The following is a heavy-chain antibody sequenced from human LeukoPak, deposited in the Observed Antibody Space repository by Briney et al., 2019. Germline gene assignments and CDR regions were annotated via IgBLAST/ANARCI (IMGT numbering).Heavy chain of an antibody. J-gene: IGHJ5*02. Sequence: SVKVSCKASGGTFSSYAISWVRQAPGQGLEWMGGIIPIFGTANYAQKFQGRVTITTDESTSTAYMELSSLRSEDTAVYYCARDQNVVVPAAHNWFDPWGQGTLVTASS. CDR3: ARDQNVVVPAAHNWFDP. D-gene: IGHD2-2*01. CDR1: GGTFSSYA. V-gene: IGHV1-69*05. CDR2: IIPIFGTA.